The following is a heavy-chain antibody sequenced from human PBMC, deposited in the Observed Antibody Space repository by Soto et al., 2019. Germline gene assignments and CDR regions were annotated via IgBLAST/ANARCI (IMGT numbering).Heavy chain of an antibody. CDR3: VQDAPTIIVVVPTAISY. D-gene: IGHD2-2*02. CDR2: ISGSGDST. Sequence: GGSLRLSCAASGFTFSSYAMSWVRQAPGKGLEWVSSISGSGDSTYYADSVEGRFTISRDNSKNTVYLQMNSLRAEDTAVYYCVQDAPTIIVVVPTAISYWGQGTLVTVSS. CDR1: GFTFSSYA. V-gene: IGHV3-23*01. J-gene: IGHJ4*02.